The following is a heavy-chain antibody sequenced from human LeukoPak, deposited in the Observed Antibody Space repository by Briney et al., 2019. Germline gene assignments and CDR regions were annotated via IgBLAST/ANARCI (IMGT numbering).Heavy chain of an antibody. D-gene: IGHD3-10*01. CDR2: IRYDGSNK. CDR1: GFTFSSYG. CDR3: AKVLPYYYGRYYFDY. J-gene: IGHJ4*02. V-gene: IGHV3-30*02. Sequence: GGSLRLSCAASGFTFSSYGMHWVRQAPGKGLEWVAFIRYDGSNKYYADSVKGRFTISRDNSKNTLYLQMNSLRAEDTAVYYCAKVLPYYYGRYYFDYWGQGTLVTVSS.